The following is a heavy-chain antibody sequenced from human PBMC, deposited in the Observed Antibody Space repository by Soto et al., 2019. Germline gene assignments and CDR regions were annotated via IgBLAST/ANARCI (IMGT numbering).Heavy chain of an antibody. CDR1: GGTFNNYA. CDR2: IIPIFNSA. CDR3: AREVTVASYSFDF. J-gene: IGHJ4*02. V-gene: IGHV1-69*01. Sequence: QVQLVQSGAEVKRPGSSVEVSCKASGGTFNNYALSWVRQAPGQGLEWMGGIIPIFNSANYAQKFQGRVTITADDSTSTAYMELRSLRPDDTAIYYCAREVTVASYSFDFWGKGTLVTVSS. D-gene: IGHD5-12*01.